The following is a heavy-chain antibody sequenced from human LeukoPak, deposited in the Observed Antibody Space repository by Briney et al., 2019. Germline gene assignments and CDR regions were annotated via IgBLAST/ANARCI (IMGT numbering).Heavy chain of an antibody. V-gene: IGHV5-51*01. CDR3: ARHDYRYCSSTSCYDTKYYYYYYMDV. J-gene: IGHJ6*03. CDR1: GYSFTSYW. D-gene: IGHD2-2*01. CDR2: IYPGDSDT. Sequence: LGESLKISCKGSGYSFTSYWIGWVRQVPGKGLEWMGIIYPGDSDTRYSPSFQGQVTISADNSISTAYLQWSSLKASDTAMYYCARHDYRYCSSTSCYDTKYYYYYYMDVWGRGTTVTVSS.